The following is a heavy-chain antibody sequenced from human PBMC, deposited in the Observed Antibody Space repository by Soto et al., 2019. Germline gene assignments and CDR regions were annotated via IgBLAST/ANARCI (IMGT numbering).Heavy chain of an antibody. CDR1: GFMFSGYA. CDR3: VKDLAASGWFDP. CDR2: VRNSGTST. V-gene: IGHV3-23*01. J-gene: IGHJ5*02. Sequence: EVQLLESGGGLAQPGESLTLSCAASGFMFSGYAMSWVRQAPGKGLEWVSAVRNSGTSTSYADSVKGRFTISRDNSKNPLYLQMSSLGAEDAALYYGVKDLAASGWFDPWGQGTRVIVSS. D-gene: IGHD1-26*01.